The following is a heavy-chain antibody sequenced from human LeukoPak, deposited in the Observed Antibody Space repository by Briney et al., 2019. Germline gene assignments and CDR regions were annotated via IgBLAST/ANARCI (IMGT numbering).Heavy chain of an antibody. D-gene: IGHD1-1*01. Sequence: ASVKVSCKASGYTFTGYYMHWVRQAPGQGLEWMGWINPNSGDTNYAQKLQGRVTMTTDTSTSTAYMELRSLRSDDTAVYYCAQRNWNPAFVDYWGQGTLVTVSS. V-gene: IGHV1-2*02. CDR1: GYTFTGYY. CDR2: INPNSGDT. CDR3: AQRNWNPAFVDY. J-gene: IGHJ4*02.